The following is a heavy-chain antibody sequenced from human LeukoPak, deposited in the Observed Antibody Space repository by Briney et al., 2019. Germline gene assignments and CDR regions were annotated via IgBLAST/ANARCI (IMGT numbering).Heavy chain of an antibody. J-gene: IGHJ4*02. Sequence: GSLRLSCTASGFTFSSYWMHWVRQTPGKGLVWVSRIITDGTSTSYADSVKGRFTISRDNAKNTLYLQMNSLRAEDTAVYYCARDPVDYGDYSTSDYWGQGTLVTVSS. CDR1: GFTFSSYW. D-gene: IGHD4-17*01. CDR2: IITDGTST. V-gene: IGHV3-74*01. CDR3: ARDPVDYGDYSTSDY.